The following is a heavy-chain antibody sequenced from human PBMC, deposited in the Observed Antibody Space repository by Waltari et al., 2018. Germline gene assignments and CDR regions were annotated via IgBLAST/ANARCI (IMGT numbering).Heavy chain of an antibody. Sequence: QLQLQESGPGLVKPSETLSLSCTVSGGSISSSSYYWGWIRQPPGKGLEWIGSIYYIGSTYYNQSRKGRVTIAVDTSKTQFSLKLSSVTAADTAVYYCARHRTQGMEWLLFMDVWGQGTTVTVSS. CDR2: IYYIGST. CDR1: GGSISSSSYY. CDR3: ARHRTQGMEWLLFMDV. V-gene: IGHV4-39*01. D-gene: IGHD3-3*01. J-gene: IGHJ6*02.